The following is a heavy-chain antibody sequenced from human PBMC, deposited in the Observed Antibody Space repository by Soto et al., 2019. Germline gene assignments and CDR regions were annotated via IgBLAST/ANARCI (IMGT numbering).Heavy chain of an antibody. J-gene: IGHJ3*02. D-gene: IGHD3-10*01. Sequence: GGSLRLSCAASGFTFSSYAMSWVRQAPGKGLEWVSAISGSGGSTYYADSVKGRFTISRDNSKNTLYLQMNSLRAEDTAVYYSAKDLSVWFGKLDVFDIWGQGKMVTVSS. CDR1: GFTFSSYA. V-gene: IGHV3-23*01. CDR3: AKDLSVWFGKLDVFDI. CDR2: ISGSGGST.